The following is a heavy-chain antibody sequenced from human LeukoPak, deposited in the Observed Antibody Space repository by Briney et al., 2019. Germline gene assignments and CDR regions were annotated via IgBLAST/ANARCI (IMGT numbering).Heavy chain of an antibody. CDR2: ITSDGRTT. D-gene: IGHD3-10*02. CDR1: GFTFSSYG. J-gene: IGHJ4*02. Sequence: GGSLRLSCAASGFTFSSYGMSWVRQGPGKGLVWVSRITSDGRTTIYADSVKGRFSISRDNSKNTLYLQMNSLRAEDTAVYYCARDRYYVPDYWGQGTLVTVSS. V-gene: IGHV3-74*01. CDR3: ARDRYYVPDY.